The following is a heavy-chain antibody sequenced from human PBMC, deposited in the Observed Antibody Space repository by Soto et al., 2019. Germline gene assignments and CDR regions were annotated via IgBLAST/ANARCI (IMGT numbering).Heavy chain of an antibody. V-gene: IGHV3-23*01. CDR1: GFTLGNSA. CDR3: AQGFLYSESSGRAGFDAFDI. J-gene: IGHJ3*02. Sequence: GGSLRLSCAASGFTLGNSAMSWVRQAPGKGLEWVSAIRASGSTTYYADSVKGRFIISRDISRNTLYVQMNSLKAEDTAVYYCAQGFLYSESSGRAGFDAFDIWGQGTMVTVSS. CDR2: IRASGSTT. D-gene: IGHD3-22*01.